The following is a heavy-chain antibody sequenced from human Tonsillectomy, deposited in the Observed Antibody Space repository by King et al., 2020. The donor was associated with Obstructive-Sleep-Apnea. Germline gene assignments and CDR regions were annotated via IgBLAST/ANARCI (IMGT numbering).Heavy chain of an antibody. CDR1: GSSISSGFY. V-gene: IGHV4-38-2*02. Sequence: VQLQESGPGLVKPSETLSLTCTVSGSSISSGFYWGWIRQPPGKGLEWIGRISHSGSTYYNTSLKSRLTISVDTSKNQFSLNLSSMTAADTAVYYCARVPQIEGMNYYYGMDVWGQGTTVTVSS. CDR2: ISHSGST. D-gene: IGHD2/OR15-2a*01. J-gene: IGHJ6*02. CDR3: ARVPQIEGMNYYYGMDV.